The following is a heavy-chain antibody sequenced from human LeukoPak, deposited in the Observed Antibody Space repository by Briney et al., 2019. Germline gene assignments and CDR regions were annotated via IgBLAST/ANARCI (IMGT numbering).Heavy chain of an antibody. CDR1: GYTFTGYY. CDR3: ATAFGGYSYGSLWFDP. D-gene: IGHD5-18*01. V-gene: IGHV1-2*02. J-gene: IGHJ5*02. Sequence: ASVKVSCKASGYTFTGYYMHWVRQAPGQGLEWMGWINPNSGGTNYAQKFQGRVTMTRDTSISTAYMELSRLRSDDTAVYYCATAFGGYSYGSLWFDPWDQGTLVTVSS. CDR2: INPNSGGT.